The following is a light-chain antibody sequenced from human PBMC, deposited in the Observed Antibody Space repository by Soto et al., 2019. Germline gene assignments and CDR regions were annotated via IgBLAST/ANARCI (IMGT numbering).Light chain of an antibody. J-gene: IGKJ4*01. Sequence: EIVMTQSPVTLSVSPGERATLSCRASQSISSNLAWYQQKPGQAPRLLIYGASTRATGIPARFSGSGSGTEFTLTISSLQSDDFAIYHCQQYSSWPLTFGGGTKVEI. CDR3: QQYSSWPLT. CDR2: GAS. V-gene: IGKV3-15*01. CDR1: QSISSN.